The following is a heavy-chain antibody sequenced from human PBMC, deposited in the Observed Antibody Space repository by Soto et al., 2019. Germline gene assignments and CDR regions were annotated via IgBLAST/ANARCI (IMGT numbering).Heavy chain of an antibody. CDR1: GGTFSSYA. Sequence: ASVKVSCKASGGTFSSYAISWVRQAPGQGLEWMGGIIPIFGTANYAQKFQGRVTITADESTSTAYMELSSLRSEDTAVYYCASGFSYYGSGSLDYWGQGTLVTVSS. V-gene: IGHV1-69*13. D-gene: IGHD3-10*01. J-gene: IGHJ4*02. CDR3: ASGFSYYGSGSLDY. CDR2: IIPIFGTA.